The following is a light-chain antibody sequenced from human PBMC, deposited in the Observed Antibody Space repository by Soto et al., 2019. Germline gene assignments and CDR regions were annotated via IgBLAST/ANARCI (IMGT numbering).Light chain of an antibody. CDR3: QQYNSYWGT. CDR1: QSISSW. V-gene: IGKV1-5*01. CDR2: DAS. J-gene: IGKJ1*01. Sequence: DIQMTQSPSTLSASVGDRVTITCRVSQSISSWLAWYQQKPGKAPKLLIYDASSLESGVPSRFSGSGSGTEFTLTIISLQPDDFATYYRQQYNSYWGTFGQGTKV.